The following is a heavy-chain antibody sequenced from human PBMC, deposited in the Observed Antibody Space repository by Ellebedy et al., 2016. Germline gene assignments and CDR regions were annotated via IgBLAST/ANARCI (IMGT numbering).Heavy chain of an antibody. CDR1: GFNFTKVW. J-gene: IGHJ4*02. D-gene: IGHD7-27*01. V-gene: IGHV3-15*07. Sequence: GESLKISXEASGFNFTKVWMNWVRQAPGKGLEWVGRIKSQAGGGTIDYAAHVKDRVILSREESLNTLLLQLTTLRPDDTGVYYRTTGDYYEYWGRGTRVTVSS. CDR2: IKSQAGGGTI. CDR3: TTGDYYEY.